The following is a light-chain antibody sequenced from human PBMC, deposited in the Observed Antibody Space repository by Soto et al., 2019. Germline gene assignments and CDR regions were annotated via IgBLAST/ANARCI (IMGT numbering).Light chain of an antibody. V-gene: IGKV3-15*01. CDR2: GAS. CDR1: QSVSSN. Sequence: EIVMTQSPATLSVSPGERATLSCRASQSVSSNLAWYQQKPGQAPRLLIYGASTRATGIPARFSGSGSGTHFTLTINRLEPEDVAVYYCHQFQNSPWTFGQGTKGDIK. CDR3: HQFQNSPWT. J-gene: IGKJ1*01.